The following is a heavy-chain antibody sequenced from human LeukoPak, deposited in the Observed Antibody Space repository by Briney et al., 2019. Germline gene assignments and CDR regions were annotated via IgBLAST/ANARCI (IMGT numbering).Heavy chain of an antibody. CDR3: ARGPPLLWFGQAQFQH. J-gene: IGHJ1*01. CDR2: MNPNSGNT. V-gene: IGHV1-8*01. D-gene: IGHD3-10*01. CDR1: GYTFTSYD. Sequence: ASVKVSCKASGYTFTSYDINWVRQATGQGLEWMGWMNPNSGNTGYAQKFQGRVTMIRNTSISTAYMELSSLRSEDTAVYYCARGPPLLWFGQAQFQHWGQGTLVTVSS.